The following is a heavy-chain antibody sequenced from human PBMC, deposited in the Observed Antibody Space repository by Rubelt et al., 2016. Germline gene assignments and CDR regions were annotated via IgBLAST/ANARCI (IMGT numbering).Heavy chain of an antibody. V-gene: IGHV1-18*01. Sequence: SSGKVKKPGASVKVSCKASGYAFNSYGISWVRQAPGQGLEWMGWISAKNGKTDYAQRVQGRVTMTTDTSTSTAYMELSSLTSDDTAMYYCARDTYGTGRNNWFDPWGQGTLVTVSP. J-gene: IGHJ5*02. CDR3: ARDTYGTGRNNWFDP. CDR1: GYAFNSYG. D-gene: IGHD1-1*01. CDR2: ISAKNGKT.